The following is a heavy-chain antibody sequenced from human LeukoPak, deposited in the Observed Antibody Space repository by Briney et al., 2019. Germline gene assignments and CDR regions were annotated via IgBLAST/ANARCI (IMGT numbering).Heavy chain of an antibody. J-gene: IGHJ6*02. D-gene: IGHD6-25*01. Sequence: PSETLSLTCSVSGGSISSYYWSWIRQPPGKGLEWIGYIYFSGSTNYNPSLKSRVTISVDTSKNQFSLKLSSVTAADTAVYYCTSSDYSSDMDVWGQGTTVTVSS. CDR3: TSSDYSSDMDV. CDR2: IYFSGST. V-gene: IGHV4-59*01. CDR1: GGSISSYY.